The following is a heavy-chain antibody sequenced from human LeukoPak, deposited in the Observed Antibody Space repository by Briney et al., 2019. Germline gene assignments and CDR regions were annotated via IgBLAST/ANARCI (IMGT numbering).Heavy chain of an antibody. D-gene: IGHD3-16*01. Sequence: GGSLRLSCAASGFTFSSYAMSWARQAPGKGLEWVASINHNGNVNYYVDSVKGRFTISRDNAKNSLYLQMSNLRAEDTAVYFCARGGGLDVWGQGATVTVSS. CDR1: GFTFSSYA. V-gene: IGHV3-7*03. J-gene: IGHJ6*02. CDR3: ARGGGLDV. CDR2: INHNGNVN.